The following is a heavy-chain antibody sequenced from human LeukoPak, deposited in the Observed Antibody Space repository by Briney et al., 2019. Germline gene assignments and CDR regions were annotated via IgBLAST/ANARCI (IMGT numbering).Heavy chain of an antibody. D-gene: IGHD1-26*01. J-gene: IGHJ4*02. CDR1: GFTFSSYA. V-gene: IGHV3-23*01. CDR3: AAQGHSGSYDY. Sequence: GGSLRLSCAASGFTFSSYAMSWVRQAPGKGLEWVSAISGSGGRTYYADSVKGRFTISRDNAKHLLYLQMNSLRAEGTAVYYCAAQGHSGSYDYWGEGTLVTVSS. CDR2: ISGSGGRT.